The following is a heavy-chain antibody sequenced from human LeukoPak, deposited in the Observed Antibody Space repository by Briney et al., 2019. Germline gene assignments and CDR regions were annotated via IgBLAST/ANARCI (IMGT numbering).Heavy chain of an antibody. CDR2: ISGSGGGT. V-gene: IGHV3-23*01. D-gene: IGHD2-15*01. Sequence: GGSLRLSCAASGFTFRTYAMSWVRQAPGKGLEWVSTISGSGGGTYYADSVKGRFTISRDNSKNTLYLQMNNLRVEDSAVYYCAKDQARADCSSGSCYPFDFWGQGTLVTVSS. CDR3: AKDQARADCSSGSCYPFDF. J-gene: IGHJ4*02. CDR1: GFTFRTYA.